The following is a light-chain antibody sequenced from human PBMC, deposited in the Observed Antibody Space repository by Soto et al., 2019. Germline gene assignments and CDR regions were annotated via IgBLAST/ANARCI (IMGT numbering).Light chain of an antibody. CDR2: AAS. CDR1: QSISSY. CDR3: QQSYSTPGT. Sequence: DIQMTQSPSSLSASVGDIVTIACGASQSISSYLNWYQQKPGKAPKLLIYAASSLQSGVPSRFSGSGSGTDFTLTISSLQPEDFATYYCQQSYSTPGTFGQGTKVDIK. V-gene: IGKV1-39*01. J-gene: IGKJ1*01.